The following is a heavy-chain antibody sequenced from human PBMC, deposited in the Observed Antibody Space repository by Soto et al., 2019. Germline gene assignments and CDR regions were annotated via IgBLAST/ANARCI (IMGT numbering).Heavy chain of an antibody. Sequence: GGSLRLSCEASGFTLSSYWMSWIRQAPGKGLEWVANTRQDGGQSYLVDSVKGRFTISRDNAKNSLYLQMNSLRAEDTAVYYCFAPRVNWFDPWGQGTLVTVSS. CDR3: FAPRVNWFDP. V-gene: IGHV3-7*01. CDR1: GFTLSSYW. J-gene: IGHJ5*02. CDR2: TRQDGGQS.